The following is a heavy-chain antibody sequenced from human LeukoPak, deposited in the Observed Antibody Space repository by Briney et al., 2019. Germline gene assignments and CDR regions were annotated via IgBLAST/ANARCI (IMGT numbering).Heavy chain of an antibody. D-gene: IGHD2/OR15-2a*01. CDR1: GFTFSSYG. V-gene: IGHV3-30*18. Sequence: GGSXRLSCAASGFTFSSYGMHWVXQAPGKGLEWVASISYGGSNKCYADSVTGRFTISRDNSKNTLYLQLNSLRGEDSAVYYCAKDVSRDLDAFDIWGQGTMVTVSS. CDR2: ISYGGSNK. CDR3: AKDVSRDLDAFDI. J-gene: IGHJ3*02.